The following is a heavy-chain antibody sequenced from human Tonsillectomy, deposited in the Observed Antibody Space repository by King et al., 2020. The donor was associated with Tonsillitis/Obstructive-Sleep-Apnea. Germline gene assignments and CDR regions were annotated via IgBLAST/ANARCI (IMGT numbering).Heavy chain of an antibody. D-gene: IGHD3-10*01. CDR2: IYYSGST. CDR1: GGSISSGGYY. V-gene: IGHV4-31*03. CDR3: AREARGPNYGMDV. Sequence: QLQESGPGLVKPSQALSLTCTVSGGSISSGGYYWSWIRQHPGKGLEWIGYIYYSGSTYYNPSLKSRVTISVDTSKNQFSLKLSSVTAADTAVYYCAREARGPNYGMDVWGQGTTVTVSS. J-gene: IGHJ6*02.